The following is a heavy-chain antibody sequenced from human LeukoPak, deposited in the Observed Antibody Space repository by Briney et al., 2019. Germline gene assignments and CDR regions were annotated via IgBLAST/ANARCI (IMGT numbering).Heavy chain of an antibody. CDR3: ATHANSGSYIGIDY. Sequence: SVKVSCKASGGTFSSYAISWVRQAPGQGLEWMGGIIPIFGTANYAQKFQGRVTITTDESTSTAYMELSSLRSEDTAVYYCATHANSGSYIGIDYWGQGTLVTVSS. CDR1: GGTFSSYA. CDR2: IIPIFGTA. V-gene: IGHV1-69*05. J-gene: IGHJ4*02. D-gene: IGHD1-26*01.